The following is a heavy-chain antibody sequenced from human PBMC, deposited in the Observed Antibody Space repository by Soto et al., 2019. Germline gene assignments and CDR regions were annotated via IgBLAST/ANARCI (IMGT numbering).Heavy chain of an antibody. J-gene: IGHJ4*02. D-gene: IGHD6-13*01. CDR1: GFTFSNAW. Sequence: GGSLRLSCAASGFTFSNAWMSWVRQAPGKGLEWVGRIKSKTDGGTTDYAASVKGRFTISRDDSKNIPYLQMNSLKTEDTAVYYCTRERQAAGNEWVFDYWGQGTLVTVSS. CDR3: TRERQAAGNEWVFDY. CDR2: IKSKTDGGTT. V-gene: IGHV3-15*01.